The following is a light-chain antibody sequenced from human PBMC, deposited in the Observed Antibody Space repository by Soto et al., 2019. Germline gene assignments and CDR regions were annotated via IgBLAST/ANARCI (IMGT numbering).Light chain of an antibody. V-gene: IGKV3-20*01. CDR1: RSLGTYS. J-gene: IGKJ3*01. Sequence: VLTQSPGTSSLPPGGRGTAICSVTRSLGTYSLAWYQQKPGQAPRVLISGTSSRAAGIPDRFSGSGSGTDFTLTIGRLETEDFAVYYCKHYGDSVFIFGTGTEVDIK. CDR2: GTS. CDR3: KHYGDSVFI.